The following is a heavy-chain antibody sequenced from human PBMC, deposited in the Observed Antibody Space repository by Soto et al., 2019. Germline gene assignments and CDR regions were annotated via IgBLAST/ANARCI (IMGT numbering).Heavy chain of an antibody. V-gene: IGHV1-18*01. D-gene: IGHD6-6*01. J-gene: IGHJ5*02. CDR1: GYTFTSYG. CDR2: ISAYNSNT. CDR3: ARDRGYSSSSSPDGWFDP. Sequence: QVQLVQSGAEVKKPGASVKVSCKASGYTFTSYGISWVRQAPGQGLEWMGWISAYNSNTNYAQKLQGRVTMTTDTSTSTAYVELRSLRSDDTAVYYCARDRGYSSSSSPDGWFDPWGQGTLVTVSS.